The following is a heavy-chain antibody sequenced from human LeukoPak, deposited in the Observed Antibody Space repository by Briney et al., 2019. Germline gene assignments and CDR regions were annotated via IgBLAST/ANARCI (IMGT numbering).Heavy chain of an antibody. J-gene: IGHJ4*02. Sequence: GESLRLSCSTSGFTFSNHFMHWVRQAPGKGLEYVSSIGPNGASTLYTDSVKGRFTISRDNSKNALYLQLTSLRLEDTALYYCVKDLTGTWSFDYWGQGTLVTVSS. D-gene: IGHD3-9*01. CDR1: GFTFSNHF. CDR2: IGPNGAST. CDR3: VKDLTGTWSFDY. V-gene: IGHV3-64D*06.